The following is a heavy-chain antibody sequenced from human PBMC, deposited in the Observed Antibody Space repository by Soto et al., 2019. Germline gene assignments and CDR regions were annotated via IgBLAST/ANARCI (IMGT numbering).Heavy chain of an antibody. J-gene: IGHJ5*02. CDR2: VYYTGST. V-gene: IGHV4-59*01. CDR1: GGSISSYY. Sequence: SETLSLTCTVSGGSISSYYWTWIRQPPGKGLEWIGYVYYTGSTSYNPSLKSRVTISLDTSMNQFSLTLNSVTAADTAMYFCARYSPPKKSYDSNPGWFDPWGQGTLVTVSS. CDR3: ARYSPPKKSYDSNPGWFDP. D-gene: IGHD3-22*01.